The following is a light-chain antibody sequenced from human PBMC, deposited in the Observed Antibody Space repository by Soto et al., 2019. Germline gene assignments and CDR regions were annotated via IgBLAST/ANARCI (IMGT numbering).Light chain of an antibody. CDR1: QSVSIK. CDR3: QQYNKWPPST. J-gene: IGKJ5*01. V-gene: IGKV3-15*01. Sequence: VMTQSPATLSVSRGERVTLSSRASQSVSIKLAWYHHEPGQAPRLSIXDTSTRATGIPARFIGSGSGREFTLTISSLQSEYFAVYYCQQYNKWPPSTFGQGTRLDIK. CDR2: DTS.